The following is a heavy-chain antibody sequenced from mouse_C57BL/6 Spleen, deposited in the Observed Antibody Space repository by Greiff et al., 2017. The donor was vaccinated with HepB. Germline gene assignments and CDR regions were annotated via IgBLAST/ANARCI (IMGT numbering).Heavy chain of an antibody. CDR1: GYTFTSYW. V-gene: IGHV1-64*01. D-gene: IGHD1-1*01. J-gene: IGHJ4*01. CDR3: AREVLRYYAMDY. Sequence: VKLQQPGAELVKPGASVKLSCKASGYTFTSYWMHWVKQRPGQGLEWIGMIHPNSGSTNYNEKFKSKATLTVDKSSSTAYMQLSSLTSEDSAVYYCAREVLRYYAMDYWGQGTSVTVSS. CDR2: IHPNSGST.